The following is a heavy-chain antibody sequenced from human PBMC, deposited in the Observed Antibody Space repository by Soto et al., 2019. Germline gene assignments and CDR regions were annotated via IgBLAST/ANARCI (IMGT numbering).Heavy chain of an antibody. J-gene: IGHJ4*02. CDR1: GGSFTGYS. Sequence: SETLSLTCAVHGGSFTGYSWTWFRQSPGKGLEWIGYVNDNWGSNYNPSLKSRVTISVDTSKNQLSLKLSSVTAADTAVYYCARRYGYYFDYWGQGTLVTVSS. CDR2: VNDNWGS. CDR3: ARRYGYYFDY. V-gene: IGHV4-34*01. D-gene: IGHD3-9*01.